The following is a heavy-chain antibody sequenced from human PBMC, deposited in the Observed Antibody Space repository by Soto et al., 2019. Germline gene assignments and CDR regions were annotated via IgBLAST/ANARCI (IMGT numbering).Heavy chain of an antibody. J-gene: IGHJ4*02. D-gene: IGHD2-2*01. Sequence: ASVKVSCKASGYTFTSYGISWVRQAPGQGLEWMGWISAYNGNTNYAQKLQGRVTMTTETSTRTAYMELRSLRSDDTAVYYCARVDIVVVPAAPGSFDYWGQGTLVTVSS. CDR2: ISAYNGNT. CDR3: ARVDIVVVPAAPGSFDY. V-gene: IGHV1-18*01. CDR1: GYTFTSYG.